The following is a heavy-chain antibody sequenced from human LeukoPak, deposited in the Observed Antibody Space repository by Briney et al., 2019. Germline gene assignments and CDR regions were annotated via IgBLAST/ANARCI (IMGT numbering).Heavy chain of an antibody. V-gene: IGHV3-74*01. CDR1: GFTFSSYL. CDR2: INSDGSST. D-gene: IGHD3-10*01. CDR3: ASTITMIRGGDY. Sequence: PGGPLRLSCAASGFTFSSYLMHWVRQAPGKGLVWVSRINSDGSSTSYADSVKGRFTISRDNAKNTLYLQMNSLRAEDTAVYYCASTITMIRGGDYWGQGTLVTVSS. J-gene: IGHJ4*02.